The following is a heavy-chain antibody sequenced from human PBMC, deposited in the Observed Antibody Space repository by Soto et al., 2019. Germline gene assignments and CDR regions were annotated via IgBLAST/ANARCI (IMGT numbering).Heavy chain of an antibody. D-gene: IGHD2-2*02. Sequence: GGSLRLSCAASGFTFSSYAMSWVRQAPGKGLEWVSAISGSGGSTYYADSVKGRFTISRDNSKNTLYLQMNSLRAEDTAVYYCAKVPGIVVVPAAINYMDVWGKGTTVTVSS. V-gene: IGHV3-23*01. CDR1: GFTFSSYA. CDR3: AKVPGIVVVPAAINYMDV. J-gene: IGHJ6*03. CDR2: ISGSGGST.